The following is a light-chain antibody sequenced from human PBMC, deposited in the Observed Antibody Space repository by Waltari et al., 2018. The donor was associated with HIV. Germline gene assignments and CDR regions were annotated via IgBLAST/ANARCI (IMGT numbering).Light chain of an antibody. CDR2: ANN. J-gene: IGLJ3*02. CDR3: QSYDRSLTIWV. V-gene: IGLV1-40*01. Sequence: QSVLTQPPSVSGAPGQGVTISCTGNSSNIGAGYDVHWYQQCPGTAPKLLISANNTRPSGVPDRCSGSKSGTSASLAITGLQAGDEADYYCQSYDRSLTIWVFGGGTKLTVL. CDR1: SSNIGAGYD.